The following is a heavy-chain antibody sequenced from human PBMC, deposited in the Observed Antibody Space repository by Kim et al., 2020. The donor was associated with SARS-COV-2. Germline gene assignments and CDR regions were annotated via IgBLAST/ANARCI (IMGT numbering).Heavy chain of an antibody. Sequence: GGSLRLSCAASGFIFSDYYMSWVRQAPGKGLEWVSYISYDGNSIHYAESGKGRFTISRDNAKNSLYLLMDTRRPEDTAIYYCAREDSSQDRGRFDPWGQGTLVTVSS. CDR2: ISYDGNSI. J-gene: IGHJ5*02. D-gene: IGHD6-13*01. CDR1: GFIFSDYY. V-gene: IGHV3-11*01. CDR3: AREDSSQDRGRFDP.